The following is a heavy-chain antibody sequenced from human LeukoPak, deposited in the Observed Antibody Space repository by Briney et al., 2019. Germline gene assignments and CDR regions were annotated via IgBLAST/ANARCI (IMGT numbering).Heavy chain of an antibody. CDR1: GGSFSDYY. Sequence: SETLSLTCAVYGGSFSDYYWSWIRQPPGKGLEWIGEINHSGSTNYNPSLKSRVTISVDTSKNQFSLKLSSVTAADTAVYYCAIRRLMITFGGVIVDFDYWGQGTLVTVSS. CDR3: AIRRLMITFGGVIVDFDY. D-gene: IGHD3-16*02. CDR2: INHSGST. V-gene: IGHV4-34*01. J-gene: IGHJ4*02.